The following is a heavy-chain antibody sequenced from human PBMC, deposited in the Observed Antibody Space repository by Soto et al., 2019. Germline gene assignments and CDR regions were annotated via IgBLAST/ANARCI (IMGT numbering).Heavy chain of an antibody. J-gene: IGHJ5*02. Sequence: QVQLVESGGGLVKPGGSLRLSCATSGFTFTDSYMTWIRQAPGKGLEFVSYISPKVTYKAYADSVKGRFTISRDNTKNSLYLQLNSLREEDTALYYCSRGGGGGLFDLCGKGAFVTVAS. D-gene: IGHD3-16*01. V-gene: IGHV3-11*06. CDR3: SRGGGGGLFDL. CDR2: ISPKVTYK. CDR1: GFTFTDSY.